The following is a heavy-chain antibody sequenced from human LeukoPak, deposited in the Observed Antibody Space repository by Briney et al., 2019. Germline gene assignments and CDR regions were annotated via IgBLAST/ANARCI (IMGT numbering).Heavy chain of an antibody. D-gene: IGHD3-10*01. J-gene: IGHJ4*02. CDR3: ARGGWLSPLDY. CDR1: GGSISSGSYY. Sequence: SETLSLTCTVSGGSISSGSYYWSWIRQPPGKGLEWIGYISYSGSTNYNPSLKSRVTISVDTSKNQFSLKLSSVTLADTAVYYCARGGWLSPLDYWGQGTLVTVSS. V-gene: IGHV4-61*01. CDR2: ISYSGST.